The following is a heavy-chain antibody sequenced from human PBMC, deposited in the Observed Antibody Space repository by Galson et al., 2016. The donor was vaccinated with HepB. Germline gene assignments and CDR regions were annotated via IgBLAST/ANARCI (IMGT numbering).Heavy chain of an antibody. D-gene: IGHD1-1*01. V-gene: IGHV3-9*01. CDR1: GFTLDHYA. J-gene: IGHJ5*01. CDR2: ISWNSGSI. Sequence: SLRLSCAASGFTLDHYAMHWVRQAPGKGLEWVSGISWNSGSIGYADSVRGRFTISRDNAKNSLFLQMKSLRPEDTVLYYCTKDVSGATGSTSWFDSWGQGILVTVSS. CDR3: TKDVSGATGSTSWFDS.